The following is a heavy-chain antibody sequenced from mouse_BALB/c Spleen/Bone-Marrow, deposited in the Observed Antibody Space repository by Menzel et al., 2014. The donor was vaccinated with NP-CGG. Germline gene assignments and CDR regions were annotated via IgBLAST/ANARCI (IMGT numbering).Heavy chain of an antibody. CDR3: ARFPMDY. J-gene: IGHJ4*01. V-gene: IGHV7-3*02. CDR2: IRNKAYGYTT. CDR1: GFTFTDYY. Sequence: EAMLVESGGGLVQPGGSLSLSCTTSGFTFTDYYMSWVRQPPGKALEWLAFIRNKAYGYTTEYSASVRGRFTISRDNSQSILYLQMNTLRAEDSATYYCARFPMDYWGQGTSVTV.